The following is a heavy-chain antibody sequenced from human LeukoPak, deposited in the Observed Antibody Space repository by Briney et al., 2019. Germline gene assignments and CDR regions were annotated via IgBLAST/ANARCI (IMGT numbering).Heavy chain of an antibody. CDR2: IKQDGSEK. J-gene: IGHJ6*03. CDR3: ARVSGYSYGYYYYYYMDV. CDR1: GFTFSSYW. Sequence: GGSLRLSCAASGFTFSSYWFHWVRQTPGKGLEWVANIKQDGSEKYYVDSVKGRFTISRDNAKNSLYLQMNSLRAEDTAVYYCARVSGYSYGYYYYYYMDVWGKGTTVTISS. D-gene: IGHD5-18*01. V-gene: IGHV3-7*01.